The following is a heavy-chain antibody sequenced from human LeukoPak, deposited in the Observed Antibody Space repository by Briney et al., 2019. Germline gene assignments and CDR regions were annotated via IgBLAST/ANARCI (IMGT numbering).Heavy chain of an antibody. D-gene: IGHD2-2*02. V-gene: IGHV4-30-2*01. J-gene: IGHJ4*02. CDR1: GGSISSGDYY. CDR2: IYHSGST. Sequence: PSETLSLTCTVSGGSISSGDYYWSWIRQPPGKGLEWIGYIYHSGSTYYNPSLKSRVTISVDRPKNQFSLKLSSVTAADTAVYYCARDVRVVVPAAIPCWGQGTLVTVSS. CDR3: ARDVRVVVPAAIPC.